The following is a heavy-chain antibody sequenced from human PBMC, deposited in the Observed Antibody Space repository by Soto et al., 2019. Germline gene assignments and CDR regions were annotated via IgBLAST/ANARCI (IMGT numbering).Heavy chain of an antibody. CDR2: IIGDGSST. J-gene: IGHJ4*02. Sequence: EVQLLESGGALKQPGGSLRLSCAASGFTFSSHAMSWVRQAPGKGLEWVSSIIGDGSSTKYADSVKGRFTISRDNFQNMLYLQMNSLRAEDTAFYYCTKGMSDRLPIFNFDYWGQGTLVTVSS. CDR1: GFTFSSHA. D-gene: IGHD2-21*02. V-gene: IGHV3-23*01. CDR3: TKGMSDRLPIFNFDY.